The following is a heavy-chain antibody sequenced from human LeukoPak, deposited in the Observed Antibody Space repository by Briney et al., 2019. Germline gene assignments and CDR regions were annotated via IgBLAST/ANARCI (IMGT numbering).Heavy chain of an antibody. D-gene: IGHD3-3*01. CDR1: GYTVTGYY. Sequence: GASVKLSCKASGYTVTGYYMHWVRQAPGQGLEWMGWINPNSGGTNYAQKFQGRVTMTRDTSISTAYMELSRVRSDDTAVYYCARVQRWGKGGGYYTWYAFDIWGQGTMVTVSS. V-gene: IGHV1-2*02. J-gene: IGHJ3*02. CDR2: INPNSGGT. CDR3: ARVQRWGKGGGYYTWYAFDI.